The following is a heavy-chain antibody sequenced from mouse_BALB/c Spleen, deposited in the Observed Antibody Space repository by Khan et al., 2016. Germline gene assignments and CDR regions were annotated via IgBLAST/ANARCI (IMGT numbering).Heavy chain of an antibody. CDR1: GFSLTSYG. CDR2: IWAGGST. CDR3: ARDNWDKDYYFDY. J-gene: IGHJ3*01. Sequence: QVQLKESGPGLVAPSQSLSITCTVSGFSLTSYGVHWVRQPPGKGLEWLGVIWAGGSTNYNSALMSRLSISKDNSKSQVFLKMNSLQTDDTAMYYCARDNWDKDYYFDYWGQGTLVTVSA. V-gene: IGHV2-9*02. D-gene: IGHD4-1*02.